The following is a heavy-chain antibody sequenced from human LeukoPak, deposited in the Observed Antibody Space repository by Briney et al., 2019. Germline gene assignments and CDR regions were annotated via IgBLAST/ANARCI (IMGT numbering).Heavy chain of an antibody. CDR1: GFTFSSYF. Sequence: GGSLRLSCAASGFTFSSYFMGWVRQAPGKGLEWVANIKEDGSQKYYVDSVRGRFTISRDNADNSLYLQMNSLTAEDTAVYYCVRYRREGPYYFDYWGQGTLVTVSS. CDR3: VRYRREGPYYFDY. J-gene: IGHJ4*02. CDR2: IKEDGSQK. V-gene: IGHV3-7*01. D-gene: IGHD3-16*01.